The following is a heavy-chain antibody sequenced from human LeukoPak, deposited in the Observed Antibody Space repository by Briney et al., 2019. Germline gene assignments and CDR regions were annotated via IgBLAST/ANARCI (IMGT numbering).Heavy chain of an antibody. CDR2: IKSDGSEK. J-gene: IGHJ4*02. Sequence: GGSLRLSCAASGFTFSSYWMSWVRQAPGKGLEWVAKIKSDGSEKYYVDSVKGRLTISRDNAKNSLDLQMNSLRVEDTAVYYCARGGANRFDYWGQGTLVTVSS. D-gene: IGHD1-26*01. CDR1: GFTFSSYW. V-gene: IGHV3-7*05. CDR3: ARGGANRFDY.